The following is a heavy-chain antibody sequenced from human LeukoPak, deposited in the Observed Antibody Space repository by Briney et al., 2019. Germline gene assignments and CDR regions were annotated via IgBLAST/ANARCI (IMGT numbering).Heavy chain of an antibody. Sequence: GASVKVSCKASGYTFTSYYMHWVRQAPGQGLEWMGIINPSGGSTSYAQKFQGRVTMTRDTSTSTVYMELSSLRSEDTAVYYCARGPFFHSSSWPPVDYWGQGTLVTVSS. CDR1: GYTFTSYY. CDR3: ARGPFFHSSSWPPVDY. V-gene: IGHV1-46*01. J-gene: IGHJ4*02. CDR2: INPSGGST. D-gene: IGHD6-13*01.